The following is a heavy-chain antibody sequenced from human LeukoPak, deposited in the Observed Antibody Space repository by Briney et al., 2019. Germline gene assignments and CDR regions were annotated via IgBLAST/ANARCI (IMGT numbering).Heavy chain of an antibody. D-gene: IGHD1-26*01. V-gene: IGHV3-48*01. CDR3: ARDRYSGYLGY. CDR2: ISSSSSTI. Sequence: PGGSLRLSCAASGFTFSSYSMNWVRQAPGKGLEWVSYISSSSSTIYYADSVKGRFTISRDNAKNSLYLQMNSLRAEDTAVYYCARDRYSGYLGYWGQGTLVTVSS. J-gene: IGHJ4*02. CDR1: GFTFSSYS.